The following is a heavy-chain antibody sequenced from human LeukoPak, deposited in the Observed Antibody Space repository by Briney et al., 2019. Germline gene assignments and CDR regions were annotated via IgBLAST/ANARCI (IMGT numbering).Heavy chain of an antibody. D-gene: IGHD6-13*01. J-gene: IGHJ4*02. V-gene: IGHV3-30*18. CDR1: GFTFSSYW. CDR2: ISYDGSNK. Sequence: GGSLRLSCAASGFTFSSYWMSWVRQAPGKGLEWVAVISYDGSNKYYADSVKGRFTISRDNSKNTLYLQMNSLRAEDTAVYYCAKEWFALVLLAAAGSPFDYWGQGTLVTVSS. CDR3: AKEWFALVLLAAAGSPFDY.